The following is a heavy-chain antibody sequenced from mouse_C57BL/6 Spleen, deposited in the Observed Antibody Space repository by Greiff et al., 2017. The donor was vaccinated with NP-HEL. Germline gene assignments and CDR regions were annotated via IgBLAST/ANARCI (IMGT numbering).Heavy chain of an antibody. CDR1: GFNIKDYY. J-gene: IGHJ4*01. CDR2: IDPEDGDT. Sequence: VQLKQSGAELVRPGASVKLSCTASGFNIKDYYMHWVKQRPEQGLEWIGRIDPEDGDTEYAPKFQGKATMTADTSSNTAYLQLSSLTSEDTAVYYCTTSPLLLRYAMDYWGQGTSVTVSS. V-gene: IGHV14-1*01. CDR3: TTSPLLLRYAMDY. D-gene: IGHD1-1*01.